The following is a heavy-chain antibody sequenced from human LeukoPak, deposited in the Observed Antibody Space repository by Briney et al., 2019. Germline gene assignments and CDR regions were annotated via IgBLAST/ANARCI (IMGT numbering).Heavy chain of an antibody. V-gene: IGHV1-18*01. CDR1: GYTFTSYG. J-gene: IGHJ5*02. CDR2: ISAYNGNT. D-gene: IGHD4-23*01. Sequence: GASVKVSCKASGYTFTSYGISWVRQAPGQGLEWMGWISAYNGNTNYAQKLQGRVTMTTDTSTSTAYMELRSLRSDDTAVYYCARSERVVTVDWFDPWGQGTLVTVSP. CDR3: ARSERVVTVDWFDP.